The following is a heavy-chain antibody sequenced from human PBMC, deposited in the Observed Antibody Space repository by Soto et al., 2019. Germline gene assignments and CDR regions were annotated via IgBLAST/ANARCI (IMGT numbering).Heavy chain of an antibody. CDR1: GGSISSGGYY. Sequence: PSETLSLTCTVSGGSISSGGYYWSWIRQHPGKGLEWIGYIYYSGSTYYNPSLKSRVTISVDTSKNQFSLKLSSVTAADTAVYYCAREGRDDAFDIWGQGTMVNVSS. J-gene: IGHJ3*02. CDR2: IYYSGST. CDR3: AREGRDDAFDI. V-gene: IGHV4-31*03.